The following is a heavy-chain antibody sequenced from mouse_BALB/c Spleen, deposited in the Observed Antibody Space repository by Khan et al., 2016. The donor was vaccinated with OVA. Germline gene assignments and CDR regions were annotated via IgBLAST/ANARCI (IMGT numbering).Heavy chain of an antibody. CDR3: ARGGYCTSFAY. CDR2: IDPSDSET. CDR1: GYTFTSFW. J-gene: IGHJ3*01. V-gene: IGHV1-61*01. Sequence: QVQLQQSGAELVRPGASVKLSCKASGYTFTSFWMNWVTERPGQGLEWIGMIDPSDSETHYNQMFKDKATLTVDKSSSTAYMQLSGLTSEDSAVYYCARGGYCTSFAYWGQGTLVTVSA.